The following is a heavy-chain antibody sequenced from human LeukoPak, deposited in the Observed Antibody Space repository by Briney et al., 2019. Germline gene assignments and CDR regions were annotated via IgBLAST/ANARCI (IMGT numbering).Heavy chain of an antibody. CDR2: IYTSGST. Sequence: SETLSLTFTVSGGSISSYYWSWIRQPAGKGLEWIGCIYTSGSTNYNPSLKSRVTMSVDASKNQFSLKLSSVTAADTAVYYCARSTWGGYYDSSGYADYWGQGTLVTVSS. D-gene: IGHD3-22*01. CDR1: GGSISSYY. V-gene: IGHV4-4*07. J-gene: IGHJ4*02. CDR3: ARSTWGGYYDSSGYADY.